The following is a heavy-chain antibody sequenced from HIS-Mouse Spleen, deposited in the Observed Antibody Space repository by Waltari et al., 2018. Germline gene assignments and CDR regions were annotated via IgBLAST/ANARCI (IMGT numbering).Heavy chain of an antibody. CDR2: IDWDDDK. J-gene: IGHJ4*02. Sequence: QVTLRESGPALVKPTQTLTLTCTFSGFSLSTSGMCVSWIRQPRGKALEWLARIDWDDDKYYSTSLKTRLTVYRDTSKNQVVLTMTNMDPLDTATYYCARIAEGYTSGWYAFDYWGQGTLVTVSS. V-gene: IGHV2-70*15. CDR1: GFSLSTSGMC. CDR3: ARIAEGYTSGWYAFDY. D-gene: IGHD6-19*01.